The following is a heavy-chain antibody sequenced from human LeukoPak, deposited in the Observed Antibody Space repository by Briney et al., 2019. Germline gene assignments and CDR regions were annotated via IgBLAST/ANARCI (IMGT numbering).Heavy chain of an antibody. CDR1: GFTFSDYY. CDR3: ARAGGGSASYFAY. Sequence: GGSLRLSCASPGFTFSDYYMTWIRQAPGKGLEWVSYISGSSTYTKYVDSVKGRFTISRDNAKNSLFLQMNSLRAEDTAVYYCARAGGGSASYFAYWGQGALVTVSP. J-gene: IGHJ4*02. V-gene: IGHV3-11*05. CDR2: ISGSSTYT. D-gene: IGHD6-19*01.